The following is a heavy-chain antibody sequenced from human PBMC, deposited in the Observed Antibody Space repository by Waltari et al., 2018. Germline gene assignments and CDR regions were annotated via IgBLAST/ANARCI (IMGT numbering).Heavy chain of an antibody. J-gene: IGHJ4*02. CDR2: IHPGGGDT. D-gene: IGHD7-27*01. Sequence: QVQLVQSGAELKNPGASVRVSCKTSGYTFTNFYCTWGRQAPGQGLEWMGWIHPGGGDTNYAQKFQGRVTLTRDTSIDTAYLELNGLTSDDTAIYYCARDHNWGPDYWGQGTLVTVSS. CDR3: ARDHNWGPDY. V-gene: IGHV1-2*02. CDR1: GYTFTNFY.